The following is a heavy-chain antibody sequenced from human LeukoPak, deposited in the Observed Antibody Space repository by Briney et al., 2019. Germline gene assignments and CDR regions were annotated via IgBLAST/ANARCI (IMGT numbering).Heavy chain of an antibody. D-gene: IGHD6-25*01. Sequence: SETLSLTCTVSVGSISSYYWSWIRQPPGKGLEWIGYIYYSGSTNYNPSLKSRFTISVDTSKNQFSLKLSPVTAADTAVYYCARQGGGFWYFHLWGRGTLVTVSS. V-gene: IGHV4-59*08. CDR3: ARQGGGFWYFHL. CDR1: VGSISSYY. J-gene: IGHJ2*01. CDR2: IYYSGST.